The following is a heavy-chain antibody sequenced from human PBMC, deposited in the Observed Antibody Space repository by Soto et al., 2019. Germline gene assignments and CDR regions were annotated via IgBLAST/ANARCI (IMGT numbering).Heavy chain of an antibody. V-gene: IGHV1-2*02. CDR3: VRITIFGVVTASYGMDV. CDR2: SNPNSGGT. D-gene: IGHD3-3*01. J-gene: IGHJ6*02. CDR1: GYTFTGYY. Sequence: GSSVKVSCKASGYTFTGYYMHWVRQAPGQGLEWMGWSNPNSGGTNYAQKFQGRVTMTRDTSISTAYMELSRLRSDDTAVYYCVRITIFGVVTASYGMDVWGQGTTVTVSS.